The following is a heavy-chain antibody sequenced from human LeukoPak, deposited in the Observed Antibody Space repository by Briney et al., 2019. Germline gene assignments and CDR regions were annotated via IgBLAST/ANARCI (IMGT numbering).Heavy chain of an antibody. J-gene: IGHJ6*03. Sequence: PGGSLRLSCAASGFTFSSYEMNWVRQAPGKGLEWVSYISSSGSTKYYADSVKGRFTISRDNAKNSLYLQMNNLRAEDTAVYYCAKGEHYYSTYYYYMDVWGKGTTVTVSS. CDR3: AKGEHYYSTYYYYMDV. D-gene: IGHD3-10*01. CDR2: ISSSGSTK. V-gene: IGHV3-48*03. CDR1: GFTFSSYE.